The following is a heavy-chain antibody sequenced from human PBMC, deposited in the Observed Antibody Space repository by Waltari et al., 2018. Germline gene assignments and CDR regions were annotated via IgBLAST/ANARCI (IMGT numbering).Heavy chain of an antibody. CDR3: VKVRDPDTYSLEP. CDR2: IKSKGGGGTT. Sequence: EGQVGESGGAVVKPGGSLRLTCITDGFTSNIAWLTWVRQAPGTGLEWFGRIKSKGGGGTTDFAAPVKGRFTISRDDSRNTLYLQMNSLQSEDTAVYYCVKVRDPDTYSLEPWGQGTLVTVSP. J-gene: IGHJ5*02. CDR1: GFTSNIAW. V-gene: IGHV3-15*02. D-gene: IGHD2-21*01.